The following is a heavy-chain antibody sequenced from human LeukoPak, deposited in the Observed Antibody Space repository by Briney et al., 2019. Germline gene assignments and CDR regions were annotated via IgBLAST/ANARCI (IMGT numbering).Heavy chain of an antibody. CDR2: INHSGST. Sequence: SSETLSLTCAVYGGSFSGYYWSWIRQPPGKGLEWIGEINHSGSTNYNPSLKSRVTISVDTSKNQFSLKLSSVTAADTAVYYCARATYLVVVAATEYYDAFDIWGQGTMVTVSS. D-gene: IGHD2-15*01. J-gene: IGHJ3*02. CDR1: GGSFSGYY. V-gene: IGHV4-34*01. CDR3: ARATYLVVVAATEYYDAFDI.